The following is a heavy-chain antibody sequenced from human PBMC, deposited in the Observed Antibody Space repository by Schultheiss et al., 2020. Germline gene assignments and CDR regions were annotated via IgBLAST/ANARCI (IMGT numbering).Heavy chain of an antibody. CDR1: GGTFSSYT. CDR3: ARGPQWLVLVPGYGMDV. V-gene: IGHV1-69*02. CDR2: IIPILGIA. J-gene: IGHJ6*02. D-gene: IGHD6-19*01. Sequence: SGKVSCKASGGTFSSYTISWVRQAPGQGLEWMGRIIPILGIANYAQKFQGRVTITADKSTSTAYMELSSVTAADTAVYYCARGPQWLVLVPGYGMDVWGQGTTVTVAS.